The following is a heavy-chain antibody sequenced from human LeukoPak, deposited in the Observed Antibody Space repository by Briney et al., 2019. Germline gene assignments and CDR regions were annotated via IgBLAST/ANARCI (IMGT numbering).Heavy chain of an antibody. D-gene: IGHD6-25*01. Sequence: SETLSLTCTVSGGSISSGGYYWSWIRQHPGKGLEWIGYIYYSGSTYYNPSLKSRVTISVDTSKNQFSLKLSSVTAADTAVYYCARALSSGGALFDYWGQGTLVTVSS. CDR1: GGSISSGGYY. J-gene: IGHJ4*02. V-gene: IGHV4-31*03. CDR3: ARALSSGGALFDY. CDR2: IYYSGST.